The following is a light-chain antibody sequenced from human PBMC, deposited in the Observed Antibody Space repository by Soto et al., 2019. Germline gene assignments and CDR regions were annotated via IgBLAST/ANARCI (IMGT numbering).Light chain of an antibody. CDR3: QQSYSTPIT. J-gene: IGKJ3*01. V-gene: IGKV1-39*01. CDR1: QSISSY. Sequence: DIQMTQSQSSLSASVGDRVTITCRASQSISSYLNWYQQKPGKAPKLLIYAASSLQSGVPSRFSGSGSGTDFTLTISSLQPEDFATYYCQQSYSTPITFGPGTKVDI. CDR2: AAS.